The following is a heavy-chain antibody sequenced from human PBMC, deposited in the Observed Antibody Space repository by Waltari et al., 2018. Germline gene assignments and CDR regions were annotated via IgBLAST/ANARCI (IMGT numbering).Heavy chain of an antibody. Sequence: EVQLVESGGGLVQPGGSLRLSCAASGFTVSSNYMSWVRQAPGKGLEWVSVIYSGGSTYYADSVKGRFTIARDNSKNTLYLQMNSLRAEDTAVYYCARDQVLWFGELVYGKDYYYGMDVWGQGTTVTVSS. CDR3: ARDQVLWFGELVYGKDYYYGMDV. CDR2: IYSGGST. J-gene: IGHJ6*02. CDR1: GFTVSSNY. D-gene: IGHD3-10*01. V-gene: IGHV3-66*02.